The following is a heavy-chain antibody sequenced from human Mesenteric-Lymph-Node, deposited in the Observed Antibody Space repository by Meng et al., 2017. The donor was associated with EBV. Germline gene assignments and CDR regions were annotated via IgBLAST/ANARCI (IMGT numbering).Heavy chain of an antibody. D-gene: IGHD3-3*01. CDR1: GYTFTDYY. V-gene: IGHV1-69-2*01. Sequence: EVPLVQSGAEVKRPGATVKISCKVSGYTFTDYYMHWVQQAPGKGLEWMGLVDPEDGETIYAEKFQGRVSITADTSTDTAYMELSSLRSEDTAMYYCAISQHYTTFYWFDPWGQGTLVTVSS. CDR3: AISQHYTTFYWFDP. CDR2: VDPEDGET. J-gene: IGHJ5*02.